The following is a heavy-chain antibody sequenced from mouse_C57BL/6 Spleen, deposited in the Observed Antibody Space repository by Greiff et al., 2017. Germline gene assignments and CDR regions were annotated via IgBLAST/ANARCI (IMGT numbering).Heavy chain of an antibody. CDR3: ARPPCTTERYYYDMDD. Sequence: EVMLVESGGGLVKPGGSLKLSCAASGFTFSDYRMHWVRQAPEKGLEWVAYISSGSSTIYYADTVKGRFTISRDNAKNTLFLQMTSLRSEDTAMYYCARPPCTTERYYYDMDDWGQGTSVTVSS. CDR2: ISSGSSTI. J-gene: IGHJ4*01. V-gene: IGHV5-17*01. CDR1: GFTFSDYR. D-gene: IGHD1-1*01.